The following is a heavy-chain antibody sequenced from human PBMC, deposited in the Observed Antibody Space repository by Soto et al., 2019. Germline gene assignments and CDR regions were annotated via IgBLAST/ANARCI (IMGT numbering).Heavy chain of an antibody. CDR2: IYYSGST. V-gene: IGHV4-39*01. J-gene: IGHJ5*02. D-gene: IGHD3-10*01. CDR1: GGTISSSSYY. Sequence: SETLSLTCTVSGGTISSSSYYGGWIRQPPGKGLEWIGSIYYSGSTYYNPSLKSRVTISVDTSKNQFSLKLSSVTAADTAVYYCARRRYIMVRGVYFGPWGQRTLVTVSS. CDR3: ARRRYIMVRGVYFGP.